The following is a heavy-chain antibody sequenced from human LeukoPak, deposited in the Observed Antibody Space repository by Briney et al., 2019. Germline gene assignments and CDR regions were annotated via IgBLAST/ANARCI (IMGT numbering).Heavy chain of an antibody. V-gene: IGHV3-7*01. Sequence: PGGSLRLSCAASGFTFSSYWMSWVRQAPGKGLEWVAILKPNGGDKYYVGSVKGRFTISRDNAKNSLYLQMISLRAEDTAVYYCARADCTGGSCFSGFDCWGQGTLLTVSS. J-gene: IGHJ4*02. CDR2: LKPNGGDK. CDR1: GFTFSSYW. D-gene: IGHD2-15*01. CDR3: ARADCTGGSCFSGFDC.